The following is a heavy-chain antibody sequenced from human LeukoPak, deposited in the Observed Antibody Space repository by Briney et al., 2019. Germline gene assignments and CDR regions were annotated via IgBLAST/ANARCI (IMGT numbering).Heavy chain of an antibody. D-gene: IGHD6-19*01. CDR3: AKPISGGLAVTADWFHP. V-gene: IGHV3-23*01. Sequence: GGSLRLSCTASGFAFSVYAMSWLRQPPGKGLEWVSTINANSGTTSYAASVRGRFTISSDNSKNTLYLQLNTLRADDTATYYCAKPISGGLAVTADWFHPWGQGTLVVVSS. J-gene: IGHJ5*01. CDR1: GFAFSVYA. CDR2: INANSGTT.